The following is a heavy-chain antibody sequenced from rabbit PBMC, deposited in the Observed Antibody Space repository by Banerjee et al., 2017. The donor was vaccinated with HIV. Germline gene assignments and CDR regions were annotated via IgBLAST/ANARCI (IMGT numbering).Heavy chain of an antibody. Sequence: QEQLEESGGDLVKPGRSLTLTCTASGFSFSDKYVMCWVRQAPGKGLEWIACIHAGSSGTTWYASRAKGRFTISKTSSTTVTLQMTSLTAADTATYFCARDFVTAIEDLWGPGTLVTVS. CDR1: GFSFSDKYV. CDR3: ARDFVTAIEDL. CDR2: IHAGSSGTT. V-gene: IGHV1S45*01. J-gene: IGHJ4*01.